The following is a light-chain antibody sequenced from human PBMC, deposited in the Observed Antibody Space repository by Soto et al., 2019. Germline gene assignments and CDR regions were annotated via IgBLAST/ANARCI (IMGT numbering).Light chain of an antibody. CDR1: ESVLYSSNNKNY. CDR2: WAS. J-gene: IGKJ2*01. Sequence: DLVLPQSPDSLAVSLGARATINCKSSESVLYSSNNKNYLAWYQQKPGQPPKLLIYWASTRESGVPDRFSGSGSGTDFTLTISSLQAEDVAVYYCQQYYSTLYTFGQGTKVDIK. V-gene: IGKV4-1*01. CDR3: QQYYSTLYT.